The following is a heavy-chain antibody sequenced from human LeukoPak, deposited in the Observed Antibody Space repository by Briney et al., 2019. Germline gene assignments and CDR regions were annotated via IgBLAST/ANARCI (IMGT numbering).Heavy chain of an antibody. CDR3: ASLRGGVAGVDY. J-gene: IGHJ4*02. D-gene: IGHD6-19*01. V-gene: IGHV3-66*01. CDR1: EFSVGSNY. CDR2: IYSGGST. Sequence: GGSLRLSCAASEFSVGSNYMTWVRQAPGKGLEWVSLIYSGGSTYYADSVKGRFTISRDNSKNTLYLQMNSLRAEDTAVYYCASLRGGVAGVDYWGQGTLVTVSS.